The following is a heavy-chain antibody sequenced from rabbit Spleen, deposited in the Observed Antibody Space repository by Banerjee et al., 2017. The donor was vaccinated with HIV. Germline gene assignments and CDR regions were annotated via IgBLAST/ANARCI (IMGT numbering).Heavy chain of an antibody. Sequence: QEQLMESGGGLVQPGGSLKLSCKASGFDFSSYGVSWVRQAPGKGLEWIACIDTSDGDTDYANWPKGRFTISKASSTTVTLKMTSLTDADTATYFCARNYVNVFDPWGPGTLVTVS. CDR3: ARNYVNVFDP. D-gene: IGHD4-2*01. CDR1: GFDFSSYG. J-gene: IGHJ2*01. CDR2: IDTSDGDT. V-gene: IGHV1S39*01.